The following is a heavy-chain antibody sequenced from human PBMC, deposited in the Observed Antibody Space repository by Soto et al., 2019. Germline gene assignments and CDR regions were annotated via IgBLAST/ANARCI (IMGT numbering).Heavy chain of an antibody. Sequence: QVQLQESGPGLVKPSETLSLTRTVSGGSISSYYWSWIRQPPGKGLEWIGYIYYSGSTNYNPSFKSRVTISVDTSKNQFSLKLSSVTAADTAVYYCARRYGGTFDYWGQGTLVTVSS. V-gene: IGHV4-59*08. CDR3: ARRYGGTFDY. CDR2: IYYSGST. CDR1: GGSISSYY. D-gene: IGHD2-15*01. J-gene: IGHJ4*02.